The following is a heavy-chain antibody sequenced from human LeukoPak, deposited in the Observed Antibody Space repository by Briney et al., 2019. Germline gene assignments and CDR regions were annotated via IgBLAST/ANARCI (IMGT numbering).Heavy chain of an antibody. CDR2: IIPIFGTA. CDR1: GGTFSSYA. D-gene: IGHD3-22*01. J-gene: IGHJ6*02. Sequence: SVKVSCKASGGTFSSYAISWVRQAPGQGLEWMGGIIPIFGTANYAQKFQGRVTITADESTSTAYMELSSLRSEDTAVYYCARDPTSYDSSGRYGMDVWGQGTTVTVSS. V-gene: IGHV1-69*13. CDR3: ARDPTSYDSSGRYGMDV.